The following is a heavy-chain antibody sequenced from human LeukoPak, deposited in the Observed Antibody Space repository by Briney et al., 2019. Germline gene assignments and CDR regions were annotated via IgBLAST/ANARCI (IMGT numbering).Heavy chain of an antibody. V-gene: IGHV3-13*01. CDR2: IGTAGDT. CDR3: ARAPSRSSSWYSGIDY. D-gene: IGHD6-13*01. Sequence: GGSLRLSCAASGFTFSSYDMHWVRQATGKGLEWVSAIGTAGDTYYPGSVKGRFTISRENAKNSLYLQMNSLRAGDTAVHYCARAPSRSSSWYSGIDYWGQGTLVTVSS. CDR1: GFTFSSYD. J-gene: IGHJ4*02.